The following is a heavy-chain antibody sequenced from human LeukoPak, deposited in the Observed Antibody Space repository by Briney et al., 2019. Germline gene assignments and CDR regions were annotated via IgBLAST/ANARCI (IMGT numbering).Heavy chain of an antibody. Sequence: GGSLRLSCAASGFTFSSYEMNWGGQDPGKGREGVSYISSSGSKIYYAYSVKGRFTISRDNAKNSLYLQMNSLRAEDTAVYYCARSGTPLITIFGVVPPPTFDIWGQGTMVTVSS. CDR2: ISSSGSKI. J-gene: IGHJ3*02. CDR3: ARSGTPLITIFGVVPPPTFDI. CDR1: GFTFSSYE. D-gene: IGHD3-3*01. V-gene: IGHV3-48*03.